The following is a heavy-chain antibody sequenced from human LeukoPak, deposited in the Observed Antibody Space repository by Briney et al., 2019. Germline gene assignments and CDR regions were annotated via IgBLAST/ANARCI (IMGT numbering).Heavy chain of an antibody. CDR3: ARAVLNWFDP. CDR1: GFTFSIYA. Sequence: GGSLRLSCAASGFTFSIYAMSWVRQAPGKGLEWVSVIYSGGSTYYADSVKGRFTISRDNSKNTLYLQMNSLRAEDTAVYYCARAVLNWFDPWGQGTLVTVSA. J-gene: IGHJ5*02. V-gene: IGHV3-53*01. D-gene: IGHD1-1*01. CDR2: IYSGGST.